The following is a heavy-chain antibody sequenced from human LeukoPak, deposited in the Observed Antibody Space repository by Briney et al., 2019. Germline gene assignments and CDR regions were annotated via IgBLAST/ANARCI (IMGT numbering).Heavy chain of an antibody. D-gene: IGHD3-22*01. CDR2: IYYSGTT. V-gene: IGHV4-39*01. CDR1: GDSISSITYY. Sequence: SETLSLTCTVSGDSISSITYYWGWVRQPPGKGLEWIATIYYSGTTQYNPSLKSRVTISVDTSKNQFSLNLSSVTATDTAVYYCAGGATYYYDSSGSLFDSWGQGTLVTVSS. CDR3: AGGATYYYDSSGSLFDS. J-gene: IGHJ4*02.